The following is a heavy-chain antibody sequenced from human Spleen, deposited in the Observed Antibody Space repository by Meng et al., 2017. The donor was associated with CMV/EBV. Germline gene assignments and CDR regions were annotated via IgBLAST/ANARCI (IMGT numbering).Heavy chain of an antibody. CDR3: ARRSASGDDAFDI. D-gene: IGHD1-14*01. V-gene: IGHV1-2*02. CDR1: GYTFTHYY. Sequence: ASVKVSCKSSGYTFTHYYMHWVRQAPGQGLEWMGSINPNSGDTNYAQKFQGRVTMTRDTSISTAYMELSRLRSDDTAVYYCARRSASGDDAFDIWGQGTMVTVSS. J-gene: IGHJ3*02. CDR2: INPNSGDT.